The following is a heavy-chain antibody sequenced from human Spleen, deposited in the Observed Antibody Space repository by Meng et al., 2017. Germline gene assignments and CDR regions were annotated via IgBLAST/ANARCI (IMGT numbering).Heavy chain of an antibody. CDR2: ISGSGGST. Sequence: GESLKISCAASGFTFSSYAMSWVRQAPGKGLEWVSAISGSGGSTYYADSVKGRFTISRDNSKNTLYLQMNSLRAEDTAVYYCAKEEYSSGWYGGVVVGMDVWGQGTTVTGSS. CDR3: AKEEYSSGWYGGVVVGMDV. D-gene: IGHD6-19*01. J-gene: IGHJ6*02. CDR1: GFTFSSYA. V-gene: IGHV3-23*01.